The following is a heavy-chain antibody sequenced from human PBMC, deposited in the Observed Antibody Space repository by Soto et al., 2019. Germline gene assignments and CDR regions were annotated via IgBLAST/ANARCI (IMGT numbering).Heavy chain of an antibody. J-gene: IGHJ6*02. CDR3: AASFFYYGMDV. D-gene: IGHD3-16*02. CDR1: GYTFTSYW. V-gene: IGHV5-51*01. CDR2: IYPGDSDT. Sequence: GESLKISCKGSGYTFTSYWIGWVRQMPGKGLEWMGIIYPGDSDTKYNPSFQGQVTISADKSITTTYLQWSSLKASDTAIYYCAASFFYYGMDVWGQGTTVTVSS.